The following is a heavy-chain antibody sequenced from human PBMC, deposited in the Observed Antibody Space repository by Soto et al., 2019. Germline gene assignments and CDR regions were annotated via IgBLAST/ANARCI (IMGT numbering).Heavy chain of an antibody. CDR3: ARSFYISLHARGAFDI. CDR2: ISSSGSTI. D-gene: IGHD3-10*02. V-gene: IGHV3-11*01. CDR1: GFTFSDYY. Sequence: PGGSLRLSCAASGFTFSDYYMSWIRQAPGKGLEWVSYISSSGSTIYYADSVKGRFTISRDNAKNSLYLQMNSLRAEDTAVYYCARSFYISLHARGAFDIWGQGTMVTVSS. J-gene: IGHJ3*02.